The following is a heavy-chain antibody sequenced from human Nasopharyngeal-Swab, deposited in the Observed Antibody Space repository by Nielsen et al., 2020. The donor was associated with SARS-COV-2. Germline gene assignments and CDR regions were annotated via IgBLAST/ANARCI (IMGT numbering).Heavy chain of an antibody. CDR3: ARGEGITGTTPGAFDI. J-gene: IGHJ3*02. Sequence: MRRSPGKALEWIGEINHSGSTNYNPSLKSRVTISVDTSKNQFSLKLSSVTAADTAVYYCARGEGITGTTPGAFDIWGQGTMVTVSS. V-gene: IGHV4-34*01. D-gene: IGHD1-7*01. CDR2: INHSGST.